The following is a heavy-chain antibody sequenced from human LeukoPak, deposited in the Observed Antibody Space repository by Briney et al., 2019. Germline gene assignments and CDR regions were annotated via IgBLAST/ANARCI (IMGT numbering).Heavy chain of an antibody. CDR2: INHSGST. V-gene: IGHV4-34*01. J-gene: IGHJ6*02. CDR3: ARGRLRYFDWSPLHGMDV. D-gene: IGHD3-9*01. CDR1: GGSFSGYY. Sequence: SETLSLTCAVYGGSFSGYYWSWIRQPPGKGLEWIGEINHSGSTNYNPSLKSRVTISVDTSKNQFSLKLSSVTAADTAVYYCARGRLRYFDWSPLHGMDVWGQGTTVTVSS.